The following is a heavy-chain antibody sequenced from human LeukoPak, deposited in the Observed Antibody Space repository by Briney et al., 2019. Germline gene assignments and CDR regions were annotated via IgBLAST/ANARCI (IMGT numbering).Heavy chain of an antibody. CDR1: GGSISSGGYY. Sequence: SQTLSLTCTVSGGSISSGGYYWSWIRQHPGKGLEWIGYIYYSGSTYYNPSLKSRVTISVDTSKNQFSLKLSSVTAADTAVYYCASNGDRDENWFDPWGQGTLVTVSS. J-gene: IGHJ5*02. V-gene: IGHV4-30-4*08. CDR3: ASNGDRDENWFDP. CDR2: IYYSGST. D-gene: IGHD2-8*01.